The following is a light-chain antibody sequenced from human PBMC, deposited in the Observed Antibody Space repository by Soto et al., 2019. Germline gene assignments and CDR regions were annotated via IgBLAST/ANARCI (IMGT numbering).Light chain of an antibody. CDR1: QSVTSR. J-gene: IGKJ4*01. CDR2: GAS. V-gene: IGKV1-5*01. CDR3: QQYNSYSLT. Sequence: DIQMTQSPSTLSASVGDRVTITCRASQSVTSRLAWYQQKPGKAPKLLIYGASNLESGVPSRFSGSGSGTEFTLTISSLQPDDFATYYCQQYNSYSLTFGGGTRWIS.